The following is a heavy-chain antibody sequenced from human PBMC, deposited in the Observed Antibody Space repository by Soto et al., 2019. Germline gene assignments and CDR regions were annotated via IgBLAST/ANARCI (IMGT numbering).Heavy chain of an antibody. CDR1: GFTVSSNY. J-gene: IGHJ4*02. CDR3: AALIAAAVVDY. V-gene: IGHV3-66*01. D-gene: IGHD6-13*01. Sequence: EVQLVESGGGLVQPGGSLRLSCAASGFTVSSNYMSWVRQAPGKGLEWVSVIYSGGGTYYADSVKGRFTISRDNSKNTLYLQMNSLRAEDTAVYYCAALIAAAVVDYWGQGTLVTVSS. CDR2: IYSGGGT.